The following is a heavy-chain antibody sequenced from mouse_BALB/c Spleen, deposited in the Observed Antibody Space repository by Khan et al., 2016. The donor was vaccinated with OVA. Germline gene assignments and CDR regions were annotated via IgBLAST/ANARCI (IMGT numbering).Heavy chain of an antibody. CDR3: ASGGYWYFDV. CDR1: GYTFTNYG. V-gene: IGHV9-3-1*01. D-gene: IGHD1-1*02. Sequence: QIQLVQSGPELKKPGETVKISCKASGYTFTNYGMNWVKRAPGKGLKWMGWINTYTGEPTYADDFKGRFAFSLETSASTAYLQINNLKNEDTATYFCASGGYWYFDVWGAGTTVTVSS. CDR2: INTYTGEP. J-gene: IGHJ1*01.